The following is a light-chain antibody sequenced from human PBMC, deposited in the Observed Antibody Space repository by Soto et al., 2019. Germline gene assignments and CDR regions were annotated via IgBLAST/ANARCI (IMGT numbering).Light chain of an antibody. CDR1: STDIGAYDY. Sequence: QSALTQPPSASGSPGQSVTISCTGTSTDIGAYDYVSWYQHTPGKAPKLLIYEVNKRPSGVPDRFSASKSGTTASLTVSGLQADDEGHYYCSSYAGIINVVFGGGTKLTVL. CDR3: SSYAGIINVV. CDR2: EVN. V-gene: IGLV2-8*01. J-gene: IGLJ2*01.